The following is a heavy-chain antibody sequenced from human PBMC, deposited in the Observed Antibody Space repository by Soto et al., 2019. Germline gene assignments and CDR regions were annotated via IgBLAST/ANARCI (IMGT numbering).Heavy chain of an antibody. CDR3: AGWIAVAGRAYNYFDY. V-gene: IGHV1-69*01. J-gene: IGHJ4*02. Sequence: QVQLVQSGAEVKKPGSSVKVSCKASGGTFSSYAISWVRQAPGQGLEWMGGIIPIFGTANYAQKFQGRVTITADESTSTAYMELSSLRSEDTAMYYCAGWIAVAGRAYNYFDYWGQGTLVTVSS. CDR1: GGTFSSYA. CDR2: IIPIFGTA. D-gene: IGHD6-19*01.